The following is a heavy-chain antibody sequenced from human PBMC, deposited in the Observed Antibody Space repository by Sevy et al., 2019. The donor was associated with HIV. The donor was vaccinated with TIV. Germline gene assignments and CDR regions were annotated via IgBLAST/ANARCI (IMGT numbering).Heavy chain of an antibody. V-gene: IGHV3-74*01. Sequence: GGSLRLSCAASGFTFSSYWMHWVRQAPGKGLLWVSRINTDGGSTNYADSVKGRFTISRDNAKNTLYLQMNSLGAEDTAEYYCARWSRGTVDVWGQGATVTVSS. J-gene: IGHJ6*02. CDR3: ARWSRGTVDV. D-gene: IGHD3-3*01. CDR1: GFTFSSYW. CDR2: INTDGGST.